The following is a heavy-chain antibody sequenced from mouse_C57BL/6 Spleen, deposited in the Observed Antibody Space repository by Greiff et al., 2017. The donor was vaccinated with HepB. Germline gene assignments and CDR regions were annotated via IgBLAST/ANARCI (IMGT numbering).Heavy chain of an antibody. CDR2: ISDGGSYT. V-gene: IGHV5-4*01. CDR1: GFTFSSYA. CDR3: ARERDWYFDV. J-gene: IGHJ1*03. Sequence: EVHLVESGGGLVKPGGSLKLSCAASGFTFSSYAMSWVRQTPEKRLEWVATISDGGSYTYYPDNVKGRFTISRENAKNNLYLQMSHLKSEDTAMYYCARERDWYFDVWGTGTTVTVSS.